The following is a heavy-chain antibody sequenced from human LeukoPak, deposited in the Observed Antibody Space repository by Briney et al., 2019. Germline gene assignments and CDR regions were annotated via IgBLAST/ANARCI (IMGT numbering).Heavy chain of an antibody. J-gene: IGHJ4*02. CDR1: GFTFSSYA. V-gene: IGHV3-23*01. CDR3: AKGDYYDSSGYV. D-gene: IGHD3-22*01. CDR2: ISGSGGST. Sequence: GGSLRLSCAASGFTFSSYAMSWVRQAPGKGLEWVSAISGSGGSTYYADSVKGRFTISRDNSKNTPYLQMNSLRAEDTAVYYCAKGDYYDSSGYVWGQGTLVTVSS.